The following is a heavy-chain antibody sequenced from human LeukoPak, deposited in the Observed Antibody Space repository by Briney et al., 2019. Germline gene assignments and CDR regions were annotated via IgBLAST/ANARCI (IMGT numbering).Heavy chain of an antibody. J-gene: IGHJ6*02. CDR3: ARERYAHEHYSYYGMDV. Sequence: GGSLRLSCAASGFTFSSYSMNWVRQAPGKGLEWVSCISSSSSYIYYADSVKGRFTISRDNAKNSLYLQMNSLRAEDTAVYYCARERYAHEHYSYYGMDVWGQGTTVTAS. CDR1: GFTFSSYS. CDR2: ISSSSSYI. V-gene: IGHV3-21*01. D-gene: IGHD5-12*01.